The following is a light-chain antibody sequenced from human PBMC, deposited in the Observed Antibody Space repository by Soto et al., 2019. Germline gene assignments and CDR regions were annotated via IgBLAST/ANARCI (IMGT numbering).Light chain of an antibody. CDR1: QGISSW. CDR2: AAS. V-gene: IGKV1-12*01. J-gene: IGKJ3*01. CDR3: QQANSFPFT. Sequence: DSQMTQSPSSVSASVGDRVTITCRASQGISSWLARYQQKPGKAPKLLIYAASSLQSGVPSRFSGSGSRTDFTLTISSLQPEDFATYYFQQANSFPFTFGPGNKVD.